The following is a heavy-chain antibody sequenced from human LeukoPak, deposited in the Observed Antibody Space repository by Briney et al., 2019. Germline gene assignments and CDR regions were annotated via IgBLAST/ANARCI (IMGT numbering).Heavy chain of an antibody. Sequence: GGSLRLSCAASGFTFSSYSMNWVRQAPGKGLEWVSSISSSSSYIYYADSVKGRFTISRDNAKNSLYLQMNSLRAEDTAVYYCARDLHGLAARYYYYGMDVWGQGTTVTVSS. CDR1: GFTFSSYS. D-gene: IGHD2-15*01. CDR2: ISSSSSYI. CDR3: ARDLHGLAARYYYYGMDV. J-gene: IGHJ6*02. V-gene: IGHV3-21*01.